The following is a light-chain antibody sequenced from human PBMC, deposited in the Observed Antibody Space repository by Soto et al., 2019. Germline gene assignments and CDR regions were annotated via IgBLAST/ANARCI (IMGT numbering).Light chain of an antibody. CDR2: EAS. CDR1: SSDVGGYSY. CDR3: NSYAGSNHFV. Sequence: QSALTQPPSASGSPGQSVTISCTGTSSDVGGYSYVSWYQQHPGKAPKLMIYEASKRPSGVPDRFSGSKSGNTASLTVSGLQAEDEADYYCNSYAGSNHFVFGTGTKVTVL. J-gene: IGLJ1*01. V-gene: IGLV2-8*01.